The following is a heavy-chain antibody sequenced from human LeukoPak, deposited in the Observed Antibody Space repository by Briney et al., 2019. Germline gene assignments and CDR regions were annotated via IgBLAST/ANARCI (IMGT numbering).Heavy chain of an antibody. CDR2: ISGSGDST. CDR3: AKTRPLDSSSWSHGDY. Sequence: GGSLRLSCAASGFTFSSYAMSWVRQAPGKGLEWVSAISGSGDSTYYGDSVKGRFTISRDNCKNTLYLQMNSLRAEDTAVYYCAKTRPLDSSSWSHGDYWGQGTLVTVSS. J-gene: IGHJ4*02. CDR1: GFTFSSYA. D-gene: IGHD6-13*01. V-gene: IGHV3-23*01.